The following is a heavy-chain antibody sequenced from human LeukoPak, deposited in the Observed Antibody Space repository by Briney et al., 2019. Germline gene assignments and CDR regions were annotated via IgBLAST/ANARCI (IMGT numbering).Heavy chain of an antibody. V-gene: IGHV4-38-2*01. CDR1: GYSISSGYY. Sequence: SENLSLTCAVSGYSISSGYYWGWIRQPPGKGPGWIGSIYHSGSTYYNPSLKSRVTISVDTSKNQFSLKLSSVAAADTAVYYCARGDFWSGYYPPDYFDYWGQGTLVTVSS. CDR3: ARGDFWSGYYPPDYFDY. J-gene: IGHJ4*02. CDR2: IYHSGST. D-gene: IGHD3-3*01.